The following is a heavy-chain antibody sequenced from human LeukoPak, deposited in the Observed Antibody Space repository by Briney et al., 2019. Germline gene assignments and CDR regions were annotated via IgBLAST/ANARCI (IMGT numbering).Heavy chain of an antibody. D-gene: IGHD2-2*02. CDR1: GGTFSSCA. CDR3: AREGIPAAIDTSKYFQH. J-gene: IGHJ1*01. CDR2: ITPIFGTA. V-gene: IGHV1-69*01. Sequence: GSSVKVSCKASGGTFSSCAISWVRQAPRQGLEWMGGITPIFGTANYAQKFQGRVTITADESTSTAYMELSSLRSEDTAVYYCAREGIPAAIDTSKYFQHWGQGTLVTVSS.